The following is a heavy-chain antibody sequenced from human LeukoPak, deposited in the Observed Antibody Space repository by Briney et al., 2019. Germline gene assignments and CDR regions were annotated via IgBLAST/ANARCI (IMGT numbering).Heavy chain of an antibody. V-gene: IGHV4-38-2*02. J-gene: IGHJ4*02. CDR2: IYHSGST. Sequence: SETLSLTCAVSGYSISSGYYWGWIRQPPGKGLEWIGSIYHSGSTYYNPSLKSRVTTSVDTSKNQFSLKLSSVTAADTAVYYCARDVSSSSWTVDYWGQGTLVTVSS. CDR1: GYSISSGYY. CDR3: ARDVSSSSWTVDY. D-gene: IGHD6-13*01.